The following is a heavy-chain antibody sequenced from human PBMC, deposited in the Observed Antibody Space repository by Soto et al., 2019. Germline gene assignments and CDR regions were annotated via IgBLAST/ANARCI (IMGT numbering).Heavy chain of an antibody. J-gene: IGHJ6*02. V-gene: IGHV3-30*18. CDR3: AKDVGSGRLYYYGMEV. Sequence: GWSLRLSCTSSLFTFSSYGMHWVLHSPGKGLEWVAVISYDGSNKYYADSVKGRFTISRDNSKNTLYLQMNSLRAEDTAVYYCAKDVGSGRLYYYGMEVWGQGTTVTVSS. CDR2: ISYDGSNK. CDR1: LFTFSSYG. D-gene: IGHD3-3*01.